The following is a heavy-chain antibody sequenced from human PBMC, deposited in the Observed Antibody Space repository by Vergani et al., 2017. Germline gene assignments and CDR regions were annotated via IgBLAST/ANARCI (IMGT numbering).Heavy chain of an antibody. CDR3: ATAGIVVPAAITGIRAYYYYYMYV. CDR1: GFTFSSYA. D-gene: IGHD2-2*01. CDR2: ISGSGGRT. Sequence: EVQLLESGGGLVQPGGSLRLSCAASGFTFSSYAMSWVRQAPGKGLEWVSAISGSGGRTYYADSVKGRFTISRDNSKNTLYLQMNSLRAEDTAVYYCATAGIVVPAAITGIRAYYYYYMYVWGKGSTVTVSS. V-gene: IGHV3-23*01. J-gene: IGHJ6*03.